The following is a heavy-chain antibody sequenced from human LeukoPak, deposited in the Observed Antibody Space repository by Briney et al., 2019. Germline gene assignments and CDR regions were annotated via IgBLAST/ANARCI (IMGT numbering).Heavy chain of an antibody. J-gene: IGHJ6*02. CDR3: ARDSVTMVRGLYYYGMDV. V-gene: IGHV1-18*01. CDR2: ISAYNGNT. Sequence: GASVKVSCKASGYTFTSYGISWVRQAPGQGLEWMGWISAYNGNTNYAQKLQGRVTMTTDTSTSTAYMELRSLRSDDTAVYYCARDSVTMVRGLYYYGMDVWGQGTTVTVS. CDR1: GYTFTSYG. D-gene: IGHD3-10*01.